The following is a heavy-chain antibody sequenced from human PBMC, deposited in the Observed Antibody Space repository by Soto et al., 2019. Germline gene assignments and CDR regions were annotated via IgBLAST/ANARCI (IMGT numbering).Heavy chain of an antibody. Sequence: GASVKVSCKASGYTFTNYAISWVRQAPGQGLEWMGWISAYNGNTNYAQKLQGRVTMTTDTSTSSAPMELSSLRSEDTAVYYCARLEESSGYLGSMDYWGQGTLVTVSS. D-gene: IGHD3-22*01. CDR3: ARLEESSGYLGSMDY. V-gene: IGHV1-18*01. CDR2: ISAYNGNT. CDR1: GYTFTNYA. J-gene: IGHJ4*02.